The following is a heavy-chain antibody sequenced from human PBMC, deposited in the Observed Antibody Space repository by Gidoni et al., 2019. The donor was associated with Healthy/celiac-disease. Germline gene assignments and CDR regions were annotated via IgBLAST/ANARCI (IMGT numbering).Heavy chain of an antibody. CDR1: GGSISSYY. D-gene: IGHD5-18*01. J-gene: IGHJ4*02. CDR2: IYYSGST. V-gene: IGHV4-59*01. Sequence: QVQLQESGPGLVKPSETLSLTCTVSGGSISSYYWSWIRQPPGKGLEWIGYIYYSGSTNYNPSLKSRVTISVDTSKNQFSLKLSSVTAADTAVYYCARDRNNGDTATPPYYFDYWGQGTLVTVSS. CDR3: ARDRNNGDTATPPYYFDY.